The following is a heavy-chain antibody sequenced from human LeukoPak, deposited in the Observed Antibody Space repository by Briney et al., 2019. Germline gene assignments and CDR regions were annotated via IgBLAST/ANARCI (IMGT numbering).Heavy chain of an antibody. V-gene: IGHV3-48*01. CDR1: GFTFSSYS. D-gene: IGHD1-26*01. CDR3: AKAGSIRFDY. Sequence: PGGSLRLSCAASGFTFSSYSMNWVRQAPGKGLEWVSYISSTSSTIYYVDSVKGRFTISRDNAKNSLYLQMNSLRAEDTAVYYCAKAGSIRFDYWGQGTLVTVSS. J-gene: IGHJ4*02. CDR2: ISSTSSTI.